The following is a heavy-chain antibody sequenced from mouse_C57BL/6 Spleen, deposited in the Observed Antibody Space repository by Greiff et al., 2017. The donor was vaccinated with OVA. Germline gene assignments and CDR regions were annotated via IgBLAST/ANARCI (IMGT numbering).Heavy chain of an antibody. Sequence: DVQLQESGPELVKPGASVKISCKASGYSFTGYYLNWVKQSPEKSLEWIGEINPSTGGTTYNQKFKAKATLTVDKSSSTAYMQLKSLTSEDSAVYYCARGLGDFDYWGQGTTLTVSS. J-gene: IGHJ2*01. CDR1: GYSFTGYY. D-gene: IGHD3-3*01. CDR2: INPSTGGT. CDR3: ARGLGDFDY. V-gene: IGHV1-42*01.